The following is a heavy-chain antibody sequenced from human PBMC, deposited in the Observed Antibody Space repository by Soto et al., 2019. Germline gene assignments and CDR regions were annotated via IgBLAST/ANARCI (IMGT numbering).Heavy chain of an antibody. J-gene: IGHJ4*02. CDR3: ARGGRGYSYGYVVGATADDYFDY. CDR1: SGSISRGGYY. D-gene: IGHD5-18*01. CDR2: IYYSGST. V-gene: IGHV4-31*03. Sequence: SETLSLTCTVSSGSISRGGYYWSWIRQQPEKGLEWIGYIYYSGSTYYNPYLKSRVTISVDTSKNQFSLKLSSVTAADTAVYYCARGGRGYSYGYVVGATADDYFDYWGQGTLVTVSS.